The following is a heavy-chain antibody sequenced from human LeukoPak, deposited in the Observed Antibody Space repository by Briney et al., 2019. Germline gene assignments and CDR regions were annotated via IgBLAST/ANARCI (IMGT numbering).Heavy chain of an antibody. CDR2: IKQNRSEQ. J-gene: IGHJ4*02. V-gene: IGHV3-7*01. D-gene: IGHD3-16*02. Sequence: GSLRLCCAASGFSFSSYWMSLVRQAAGKRLEWVANIKQNRSEQYYENSVEGPLNICRDNAKNSPYLQVNSLRADVRAVYYGASHLYILYSYTPPYELGYWGQGTLVTVSS. CDR3: ASHLYILYSYTPPYELGY. CDR1: GFSFSSYW.